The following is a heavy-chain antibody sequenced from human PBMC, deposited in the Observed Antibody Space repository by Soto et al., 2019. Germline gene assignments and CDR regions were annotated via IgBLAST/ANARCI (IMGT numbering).Heavy chain of an antibody. V-gene: IGHV1-69*13. J-gene: IGHJ6*02. CDR3: ARASSIAALTAAYYYGMDV. D-gene: IGHD6-6*01. Sequence: VASVKVSCKASGGTFSSYSISWVRQAPGQGLEWMGGIIPIFGTANYAQKFQGRVTITADESTSTAYMELSSLRSEDTAVYYCARASSIAALTAAYYYGMDVWGQGTTVTVSS. CDR1: GGTFSSYS. CDR2: IIPIFGTA.